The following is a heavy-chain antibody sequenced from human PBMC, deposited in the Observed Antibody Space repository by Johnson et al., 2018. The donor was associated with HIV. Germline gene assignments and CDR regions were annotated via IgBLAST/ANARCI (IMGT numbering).Heavy chain of an antibody. V-gene: IGHV3-30*04. CDR1: GFTFTTYA. D-gene: IGHD6-13*01. J-gene: IGHJ3*02. CDR2: ISYDGSNK. CDR3: ASFAAAGDAFDI. Sequence: QMQLVESGGGLVKPGGSLRLSCAASGFTFTTYAMHWVRQAPGKGLEWVEVISYDGSNKYYADSVKGRFTISRDNSKNTLNLQMNSLRPEDTAVYYCASFAAAGDAFDIWGQGTMVTVSS.